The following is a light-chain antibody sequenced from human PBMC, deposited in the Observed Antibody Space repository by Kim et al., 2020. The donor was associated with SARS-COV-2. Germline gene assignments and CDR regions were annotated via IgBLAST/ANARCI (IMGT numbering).Light chain of an antibody. CDR3: QHYIRFPYT. CDR1: QLIDTY. CDR2: QAS. J-gene: IGKJ2*01. Sequence: EIQMTQSLSTLSASVGDRVTITCRASQLIDTYLAWYQQKPGKAPNLMIYQASSLHIGVPSRFSGSGSGTEFTLTINGLQPDDFATYYCQHYIRFPYTFGQGTKLEI. V-gene: IGKV1-5*03.